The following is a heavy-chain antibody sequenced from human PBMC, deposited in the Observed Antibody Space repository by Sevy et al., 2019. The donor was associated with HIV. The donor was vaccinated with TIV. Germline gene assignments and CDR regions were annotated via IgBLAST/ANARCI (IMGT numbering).Heavy chain of an antibody. V-gene: IGHV3-21*01. CDR1: GFTFSSYS. D-gene: IGHD5-18*01. J-gene: IGHJ6*02. CDR3: ARDPTKGYSYGYYYYYGTDV. CDR2: ISSSSSYI. Sequence: GGSLRLSCAASGFTFSSYSMNWVRQAPGKGLEWVSSISSSSSYIYYADSVKGRFTISRDNAKNSLYLQMNSLRAEDTAVYYCARDPTKGYSYGYYYYYGTDVWGQGTTVTVSS.